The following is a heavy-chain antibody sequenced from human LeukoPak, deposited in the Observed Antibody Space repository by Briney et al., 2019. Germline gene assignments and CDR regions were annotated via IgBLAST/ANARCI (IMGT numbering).Heavy chain of an antibody. V-gene: IGHV1-46*01. CDR2: VNPNSGST. CDR3: ARGGTVVRGVPDY. Sequence: ASVTVSCKTSGYTFTIYYIHWVRQAPGQGLEWVGLVNPNSGSTSYSQKFQGRVTMTRDASTSTVYMELSNLTSEDTAIYYCARGGTVVRGVPDYWGQGTLVPVSS. J-gene: IGHJ4*02. CDR1: GYTFTIYY. D-gene: IGHD3-10*01.